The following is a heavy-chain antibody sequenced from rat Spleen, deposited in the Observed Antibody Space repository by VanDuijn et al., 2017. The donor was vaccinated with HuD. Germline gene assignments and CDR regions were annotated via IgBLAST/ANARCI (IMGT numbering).Heavy chain of an antibody. D-gene: IGHD1-11*01. Sequence: EVQLVESGGGLVQPGRSLKLSCAASGFTFSDYGMAWVRQAPTTGLEWVATISYGDSSGHSSTYYRDSVKGRFTISRDNTKSTLSQQMDSLMSEDTATYYCARRHYGYTDYFDYWGQGVMVPVSS. V-gene: IGHV5-29*01. CDR1: GFTFSDYG. CDR3: ARRHYGYTDYFDY. CDR2: ISYGDSSGHSST. J-gene: IGHJ2*01.